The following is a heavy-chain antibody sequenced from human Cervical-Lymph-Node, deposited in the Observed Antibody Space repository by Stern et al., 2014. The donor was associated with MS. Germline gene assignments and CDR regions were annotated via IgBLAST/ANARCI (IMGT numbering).Heavy chain of an antibody. CDR1: GYTFTSYG. J-gene: IGHJ4*02. V-gene: IGHV1-18*01. CDR3: ARDPLNGSTSPWGY. D-gene: IGHD2-2*01. Sequence: QVQLVESGAEVKKPGASVKVSCKSSGYTFTSYGISWVRQAPGQGLEWMGWISTSDGNTNYAQKVQGRVTMTTDTSTSTAYMELRSLRSDDTAVYYCARDPLNGSTSPWGYWGQGTLVTVSS. CDR2: ISTSDGNT.